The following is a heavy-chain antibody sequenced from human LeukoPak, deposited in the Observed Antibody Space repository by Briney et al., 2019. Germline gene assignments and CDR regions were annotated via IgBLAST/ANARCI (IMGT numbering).Heavy chain of an antibody. CDR3: AREGWDGSGSLDY. J-gene: IGHJ4*02. V-gene: IGHV3-30-3*01. CDR1: GLTFSRYT. Sequence: GMSLRLSCAGSGLTFSRYTMHWVRQAPGKGLEWVAIISYDGSNKHYADSVKGRFTISRDNSKNTLSLQMNSLRAEDTAVYYCAREGWDGSGSLDYWGQGTLVTVSS. D-gene: IGHD3-10*01. CDR2: ISYDGSNK.